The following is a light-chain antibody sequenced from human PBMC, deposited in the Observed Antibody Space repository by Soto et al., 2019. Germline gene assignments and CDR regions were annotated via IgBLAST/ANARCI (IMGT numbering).Light chain of an antibody. CDR2: DAS. J-gene: IGKJ3*01. Sequence: EIVLTQSPATLSLSPGERATLSCRASQSVGSFLAWYQQKSGQAPRLLIYDASNRAPGIPARFSGSGSGTDFTLNISSLEPEDFAVYYCQHRNNWIGTVGPGTKVDIK. V-gene: IGKV3-11*01. CDR3: QHRNNWIGT. CDR1: QSVGSF.